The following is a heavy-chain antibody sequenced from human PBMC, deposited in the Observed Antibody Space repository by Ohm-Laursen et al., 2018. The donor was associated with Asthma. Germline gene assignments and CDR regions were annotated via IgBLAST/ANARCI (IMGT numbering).Heavy chain of an antibody. CDR2: ISTASTFI. Sequence: SLRLSCTASGYTFSRYSTHWVRQVPGKGLEWVASISTASTFIYYADSVRGRFTTSRDNAKNSVYLQMNSLRADDTALYYCARIGPEWELPGREYSLHHWGEGTLVTVSS. V-gene: IGHV3-21*01. CDR1: GYTFSRYS. CDR3: ARIGPEWELPGREYSLHH. J-gene: IGHJ1*01. D-gene: IGHD1-26*01.